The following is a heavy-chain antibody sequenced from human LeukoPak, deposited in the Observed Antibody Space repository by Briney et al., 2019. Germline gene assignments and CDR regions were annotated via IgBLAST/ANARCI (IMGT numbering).Heavy chain of an antibody. J-gene: IGHJ4*02. CDR3: ARHIYSGYENNSGLVDY. CDR1: GGSISSYY. Sequence: PSETLSLTCTVSGGSISSYYWSWIRQPPGKGLEWIGYIYYSGSTNYNPSLKSRVTISVDTSKNQFSLKLSSVTAADTAVYYCARHIYSGYENNSGLVDYWGQGTLVTVSP. V-gene: IGHV4-59*08. CDR2: IYYSGST. D-gene: IGHD5-12*01.